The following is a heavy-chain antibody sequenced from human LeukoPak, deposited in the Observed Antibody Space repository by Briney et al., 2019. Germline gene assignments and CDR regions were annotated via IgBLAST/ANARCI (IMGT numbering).Heavy chain of an antibody. J-gene: IGHJ4*02. D-gene: IGHD2-21*01. CDR2: INQDGSGK. CDR3: ARASIGDNVDY. Sequence: PGGSLRLSCAASGFTFSSSWMNWVRQAPGKGLEWVANINQDGSGKYYVDSVKGRFTISRDNAKNSLYLQMNSLRAEDTAVYYRARASIGDNVDYWGQGTLVTVSS. V-gene: IGHV3-7*04. CDR1: GFTFSSSW.